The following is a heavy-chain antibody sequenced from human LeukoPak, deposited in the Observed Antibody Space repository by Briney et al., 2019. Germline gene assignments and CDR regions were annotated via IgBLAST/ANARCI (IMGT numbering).Heavy chain of an antibody. J-gene: IGHJ6*02. D-gene: IGHD1-26*01. CDR2: IYYSGST. Sequence: SETLSLTCTVSGGSISSYYWSWIRQPPGKGLEWIGYIYYSGSTNYNPSLKSRVTISVDTSKNQFSLNLSSVTAADTAVYYCARGSGSYSYYYYGLDVWGQGTTVTVSS. V-gene: IGHV4-59*01. CDR1: GGSISSYY. CDR3: ARGSGSYSYYYYGLDV.